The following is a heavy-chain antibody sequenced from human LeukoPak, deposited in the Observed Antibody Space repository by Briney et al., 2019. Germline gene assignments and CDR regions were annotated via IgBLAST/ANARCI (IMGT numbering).Heavy chain of an antibody. V-gene: IGHV4-31*03. CDR3: ARGNWNYGNWFDP. CDR2: IYYSGST. D-gene: IGHD1-7*01. CDR1: GGSISSGGYY. Sequence: SQTLSLTCTVSGGSISSGGYYWSWIRQRPGKGLEWIGYIYYSGSTYYNPSLKSRVTISVDTSKNQLSLKLSSVTAADTAVYYCARGNWNYGNWFDPWGQGTLVTVSS. J-gene: IGHJ5*02.